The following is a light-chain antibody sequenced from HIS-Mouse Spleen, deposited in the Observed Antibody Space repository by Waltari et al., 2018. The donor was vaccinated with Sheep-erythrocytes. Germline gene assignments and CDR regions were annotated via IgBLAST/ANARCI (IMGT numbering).Light chain of an antibody. CDR2: EGS. CDR1: SSAVGSYNL. V-gene: IGLV2-23*03. Sequence: QSALTQPASVSGSPGQSITISCTGTSSAVGSYNLVSWYQQHPGKAPKLMIHEGSKRPSGVSNRFSGSKSGNTASLTISGLQAEDEADYYCCSYAGSSTFDVVFGGGTKLTVL. CDR3: CSYAGSSTFDVV. J-gene: IGLJ2*01.